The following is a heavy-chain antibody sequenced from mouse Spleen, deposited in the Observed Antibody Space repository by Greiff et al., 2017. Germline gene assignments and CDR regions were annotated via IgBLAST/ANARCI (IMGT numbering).Heavy chain of an antibody. V-gene: IGHV1-84*02. CDR1: GYTFTDYY. CDR3: ARGLAWFAY. D-gene: IGHD2-13*01. Sequence: QVQLKECGPELVKPGASVKISCKASGYTFTDYYINWVKQKPGQGLEWIGWIYPGSGNTKYNEKFKGKATLTVDTSSSTAYMQLSSLTSEDTAVYYCARGLAWFAYWGQGTLVTVSA. CDR2: IYPGSGNT. J-gene: IGHJ3*01.